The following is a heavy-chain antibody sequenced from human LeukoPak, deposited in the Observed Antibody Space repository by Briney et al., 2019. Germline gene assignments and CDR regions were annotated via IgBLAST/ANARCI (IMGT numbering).Heavy chain of an antibody. Sequence: GGSLRLSCAASGFTFSGSTMHWVRQASGKGLEWVGRMRSKTNSYATAYAASVEGRFTISRDDSQNTAYLQMNSLKTEDTAMYYCTRSITGITAHFDYWGQGTLVTVSS. J-gene: IGHJ4*02. CDR1: GFTFSGST. CDR2: MRSKTNSYAT. V-gene: IGHV3-73*01. D-gene: IGHD1-7*01. CDR3: TRSITGITAHFDY.